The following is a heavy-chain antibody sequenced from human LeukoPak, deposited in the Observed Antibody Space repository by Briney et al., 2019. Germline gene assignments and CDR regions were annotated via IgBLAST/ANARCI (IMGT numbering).Heavy chain of an antibody. V-gene: IGHV3-74*01. J-gene: IGHJ6*02. D-gene: IGHD4-17*01. CDR2: INSDGSST. Sequence: GGSLRLSCAASGFTFSSYWMHWVRQAPGKGLVWVSRINSDGSSTSYADSVKGRFTISRDNAKNTLYLQMNSLRAEDTAVYYCARISGDYTISDYYYGMDVWGQGTTVTVSS. CDR3: ARISGDYTISDYYYGMDV. CDR1: GFTFSSYW.